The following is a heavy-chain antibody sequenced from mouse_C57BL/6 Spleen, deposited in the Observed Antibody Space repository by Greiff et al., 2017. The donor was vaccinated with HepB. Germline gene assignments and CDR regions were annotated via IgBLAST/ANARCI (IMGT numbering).Heavy chain of an antibody. CDR3: VITTGRGFDD. CDR1: GFTFSSYT. V-gene: IGHV5-9*01. D-gene: IGHD1-1*01. J-gene: IGHJ2*01. CDR2: ISGGGGNT. Sequence: EVQGVESGGGLVKPGGSLKLSCAASGFTFSSYTMSWVRQTPEKRLEWVATISGGGGNTYYPDSVKGRFTISRDNAKNTLYLQMSSLRSEDSALYYCVITTGRGFDDWGQGTTLTVSS.